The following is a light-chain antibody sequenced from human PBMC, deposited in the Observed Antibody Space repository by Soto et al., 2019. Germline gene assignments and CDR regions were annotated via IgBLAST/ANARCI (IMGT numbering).Light chain of an antibody. Sequence: EIVLTQSPGTLSLSPGERATLSSRASQSVSSSYLAWYQQKPGQAPRLLIYGASSRATGIPDRFSGSGSGTDFTLTISRLEPEDFAVYYCQQWRTFGQGTKLEIK. CDR1: QSVSSSY. CDR3: QQWRT. V-gene: IGKV3-20*01. J-gene: IGKJ2*01. CDR2: GAS.